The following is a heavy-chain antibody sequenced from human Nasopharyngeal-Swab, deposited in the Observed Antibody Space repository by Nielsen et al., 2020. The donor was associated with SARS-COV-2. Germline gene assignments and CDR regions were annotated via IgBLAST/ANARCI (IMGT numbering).Heavy chain of an antibody. D-gene: IGHD6-13*01. CDR1: GGSFSGYY. Sequence: SETLSLTCAVYGGSFSGYYWSWIRQPPGKGLEWIGEINHSGSTNYNPSFKSRVTISVDTSKNQFSLKLSSVTAADTAVYYCARGYSSSWYFCWFDPWGQGTLVTVSS. CDR2: INHSGST. J-gene: IGHJ5*02. CDR3: ARGYSSSWYFCWFDP. V-gene: IGHV4-34*01.